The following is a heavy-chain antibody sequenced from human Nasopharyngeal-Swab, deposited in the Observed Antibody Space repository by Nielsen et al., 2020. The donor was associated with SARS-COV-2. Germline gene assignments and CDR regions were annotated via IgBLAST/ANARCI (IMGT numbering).Heavy chain of an antibody. V-gene: IGHV1-8*01. CDR2: MNPNSGNT. CDR3: ARCYYDSSGYYFIPYFDY. J-gene: IGHJ4*02. Sequence: ASVKVSCKASGYTFTSYDINWVRQATGQGLEWMGWMNPNSGNTGYAQKFLGRVTMTRNTSISTAYMELSSLRSEDTAVYYCARCYYDSSGYYFIPYFDYWGQGTLVTVSS. D-gene: IGHD3-22*01. CDR1: GYTFTSYD.